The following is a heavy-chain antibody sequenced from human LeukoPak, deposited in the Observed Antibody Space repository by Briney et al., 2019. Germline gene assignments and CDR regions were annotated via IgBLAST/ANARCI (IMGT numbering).Heavy chain of an antibody. CDR2: IYYSGNT. J-gene: IGHJ4*02. Sequence: ASEPLSLPCTVSGGSISSGTYYWGWIRQPQGKGLGWLCTIYYSGNTYYNPSRESLVTMATDTSKNQFSLKLSSVTAADTAFYYCARSLGVQLDYWGQGTLVTVST. CDR3: ARSLGVQLDY. D-gene: IGHD1-26*01. V-gene: IGHV4-39*01. CDR1: GGSISSGTYY.